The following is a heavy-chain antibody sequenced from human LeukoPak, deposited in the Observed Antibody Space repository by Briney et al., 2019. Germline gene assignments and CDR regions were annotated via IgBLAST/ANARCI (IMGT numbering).Heavy chain of an antibody. CDR2: ISAYNGNT. D-gene: IGHD3-3*01. V-gene: IGHV1-18*01. J-gene: IGHJ6*03. CDR1: GYTFTSYG. Sequence: ASVKVSCKASGYTFTSYGISWVRQAPGHGLEWMGWISAYNGNTNYAQKLQGRVTMTTDTSTSTAYMELRSLRSDDTAVYYCARERDFWSGYGHYMDVWGKGTTVTVSS. CDR3: ARERDFWSGYGHYMDV.